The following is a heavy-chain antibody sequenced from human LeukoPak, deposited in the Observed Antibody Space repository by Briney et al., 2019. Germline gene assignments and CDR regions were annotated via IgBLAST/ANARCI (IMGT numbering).Heavy chain of an antibody. CDR1: GFSFPSFG. Sequence: ASVKFSCKTSGFSFPSFGISWVRQAPGQGLEWMGWISGSSGETNSAQKFQGRITLTTDTSTRTAYMELRSLRSDDTAVYYCARVLAGHPGYWGQGTLVTVSS. D-gene: IGHD6-19*01. V-gene: IGHV1-18*01. J-gene: IGHJ4*02. CDR2: ISGSSGET. CDR3: ARVLAGHPGY.